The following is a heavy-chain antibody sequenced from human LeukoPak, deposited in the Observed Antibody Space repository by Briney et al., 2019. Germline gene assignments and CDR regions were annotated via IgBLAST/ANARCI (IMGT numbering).Heavy chain of an antibody. J-gene: IGHJ4*02. Sequence: PGGSLRLSCAASGFTFSSYSMNWVRQAPGKGLEWVSSISSSSSYIYYADSVKGRFTISRDNAKNSLYLQMNSLRAEDTAVYYCARAKPISGQPLSYWGQGTLVTVSS. CDR2: ISSSSSYI. CDR3: ARAKPISGQPLSY. D-gene: IGHD1-14*01. CDR1: GFTFSSYS. V-gene: IGHV3-21*01.